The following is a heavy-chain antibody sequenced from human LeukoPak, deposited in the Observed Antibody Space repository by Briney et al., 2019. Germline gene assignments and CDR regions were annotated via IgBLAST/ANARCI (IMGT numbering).Heavy chain of an antibody. CDR1: GYTFTSYY. CDR3: ARFYDSSGYYEIGAFDI. Sequence: ASVKVSCKASGYTFTSYYMHWVRQAPGQGLEWMGIINPSGGSTSYAQKFQGRVTMTRDMSTSTVYMELSSLRSEDTAVYYCARFYDSSGYYEIGAFDIWGQGTMVTVSS. D-gene: IGHD3-22*01. V-gene: IGHV1-46*01. CDR2: INPSGGST. J-gene: IGHJ3*02.